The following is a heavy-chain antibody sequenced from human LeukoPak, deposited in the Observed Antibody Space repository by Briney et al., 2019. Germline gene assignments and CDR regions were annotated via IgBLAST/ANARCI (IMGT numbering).Heavy chain of an antibody. D-gene: IGHD6-19*01. CDR3: AKTPVPYSSCWYALDY. Sequence: GGSLRLSCAASGFTFSSYGMHWVRQAPGKGLEWVAFIRYDGSNKYYADSVKGRFTISRDNSKNTLYLQMNSLRAEDTAVYYCAKTPVPYSSCWYALDYWGQGTLL. V-gene: IGHV3-30*02. CDR2: IRYDGSNK. J-gene: IGHJ4*02. CDR1: GFTFSSYG.